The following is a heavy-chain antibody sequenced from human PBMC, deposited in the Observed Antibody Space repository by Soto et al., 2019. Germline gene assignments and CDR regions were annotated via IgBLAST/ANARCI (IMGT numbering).Heavy chain of an antibody. CDR2: IRPGGDST. J-gene: IGHJ5*01. CDR3: TTREEGAPWAGGFDS. V-gene: IGHV3-23*01. Sequence: VGSLRLSCAASGFRFRTRAMSWVRQAPGKGLEWVASIRPGGDSTYYADSVKGRFAVSRDNSNVTLYLQMDSLRVEDTAIYYCTTREEGAPWAGGFDSWGQGTLVTVSS. CDR1: GFRFRTRA. D-gene: IGHD1-26*01.